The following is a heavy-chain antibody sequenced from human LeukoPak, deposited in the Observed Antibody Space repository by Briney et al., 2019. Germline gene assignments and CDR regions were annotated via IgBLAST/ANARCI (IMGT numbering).Heavy chain of an antibody. CDR2: INPNSGGT. V-gene: IGHV1-2*02. J-gene: IGHJ5*02. D-gene: IGHD6-19*01. CDR3: AGAPGIAVAGHNWFDP. Sequence: ASVKVSCKASGYTFTGYYMHWVRQAPGQGLEWMEWINPNSGGTNYAQKFQGRVTMTRDTSISTAYMELSRLRSDDTAVYYCAGAPGIAVAGHNWFDPWGQGTLVTVSS. CDR1: GYTFTGYY.